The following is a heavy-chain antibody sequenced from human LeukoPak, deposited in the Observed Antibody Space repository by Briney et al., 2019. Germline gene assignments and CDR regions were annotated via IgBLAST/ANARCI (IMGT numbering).Heavy chain of an antibody. D-gene: IGHD4-17*01. J-gene: IGHJ3*01. V-gene: IGHV1-8*02. CDR3: VRDTDGASRADDPFDV. Sequence: ASVKVSCKASGYLITYSDINWVRRAAGQGLEWIGWMNPNSGNTGYGQRFQGRVTLTTDTSLNTAYMELSSLTTEDTAVYYCVRDTDGASRADDPFDVWGQGTLVTVSS. CDR2: MNPNSGNT. CDR1: GYLITYSD.